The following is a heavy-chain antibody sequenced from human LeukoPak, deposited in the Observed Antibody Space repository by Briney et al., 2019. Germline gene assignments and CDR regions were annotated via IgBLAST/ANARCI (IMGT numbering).Heavy chain of an antibody. CDR2: INHSGST. Sequence: SETPSLTCAVYGGSFSGYYWSWIRQPPGKGLEWIGEINHSGSTNYNPSLKSRVTISVDTSKNQFSLKLSSVTAADTAVYYCARDNGYEWGQGTLVTVSS. J-gene: IGHJ4*02. CDR1: GGSFSGYY. D-gene: IGHD2-2*01. CDR3: ARDNGYE. V-gene: IGHV4-34*01.